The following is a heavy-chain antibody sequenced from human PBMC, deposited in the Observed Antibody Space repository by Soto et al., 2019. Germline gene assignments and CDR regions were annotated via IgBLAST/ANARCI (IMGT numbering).Heavy chain of an antibody. CDR3: ARQFEVVPYYYYGMDV. D-gene: IGHD3-16*01. CDR2: IIPIFGTA. V-gene: IGHV1-69*12. CDR1: GGTFSSYA. J-gene: IGHJ6*02. Sequence: QVQLVQSGAEVKKPGSSVKVSCKASGGTFSSYAISWVRQAPGQGLEWMGGIIPIFGTANYAQKFQGRVTTTAYAPTSTAYMALSSVRSEDTAVYYCARQFEVVPYYYYGMDVWGQGTTVTVSS.